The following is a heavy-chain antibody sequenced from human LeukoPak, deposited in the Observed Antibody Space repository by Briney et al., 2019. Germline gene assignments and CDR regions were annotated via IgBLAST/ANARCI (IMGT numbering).Heavy chain of an antibody. CDR2: ISSTASSI. Sequence: GGSLRLSCAASEFTFSSYSMSWVRQAPGKGLEWVSYISSTASSIYYADSVKGRFTISRDNAKNSLYLQMNSLRAKDTAVYYCARDVTYHGGDWFDPWGQGTPVTVSS. CDR3: ARDVTYHGGDWFDP. D-gene: IGHD4-23*01. J-gene: IGHJ5*02. V-gene: IGHV3-48*04. CDR1: EFTFSSYS.